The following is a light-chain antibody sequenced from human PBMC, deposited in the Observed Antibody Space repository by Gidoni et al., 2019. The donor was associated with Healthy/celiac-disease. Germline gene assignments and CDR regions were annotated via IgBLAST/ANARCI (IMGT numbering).Light chain of an antibody. Sequence: EIALTLAPGTLSLSPGERATLSCSASQSASSSYLAWYQQKPGQPPRLLIYGAYSRATGIPYRCSGSGSGIAFTLTIIRLEPEDFALYYCHQYGSSPRTFXQXTKLEIK. CDR3: HQYGSSPRT. CDR1: QSASSSY. J-gene: IGKJ2*01. V-gene: IGKV3-20*01. CDR2: GAY.